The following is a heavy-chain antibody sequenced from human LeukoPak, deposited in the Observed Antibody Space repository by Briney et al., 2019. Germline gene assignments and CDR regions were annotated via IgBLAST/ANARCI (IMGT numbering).Heavy chain of an antibody. D-gene: IGHD3-10*01. CDR2: ISSGSSTT. J-gene: IGHJ4*02. V-gene: IGHV3-48*04. Sequence: GGSLRLSCAASGFTFSSYAMSWVRQAPGKGLEWVSHISSGSSTTFYADSVKGRFTISRDNTRNSLSLQMNNLRAEDTAVYYCARDRGSITLVRGVNHYWGQGTLVTVSS. CDR1: GFTFSSYA. CDR3: ARDRGSITLVRGVNHY.